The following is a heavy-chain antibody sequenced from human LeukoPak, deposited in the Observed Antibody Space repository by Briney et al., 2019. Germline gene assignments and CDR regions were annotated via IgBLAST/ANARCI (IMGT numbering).Heavy chain of an antibody. D-gene: IGHD1-26*01. CDR1: GGTFSSYA. CDR2: IIPIFGTA. Sequence: ASVEVSCKASGGTFSSYAISWVRQAPGQGLEWMGGIIPIFGTANYAQKFQGRVTITADESTSTAYMELSSLRSEDTAVYYCALGLELRGDAFDIWGQGTMVTVSS. V-gene: IGHV1-69*13. J-gene: IGHJ3*02. CDR3: ALGLELRGDAFDI.